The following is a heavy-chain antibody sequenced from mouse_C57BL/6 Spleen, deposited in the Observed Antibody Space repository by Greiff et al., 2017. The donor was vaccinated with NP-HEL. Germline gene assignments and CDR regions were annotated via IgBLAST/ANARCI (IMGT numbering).Heavy chain of an antibody. CDR1: GYSITSGYY. V-gene: IGHV3-6*01. CDR2: ISYDGSN. CDR3: ARHGTLYFDY. J-gene: IGHJ2*01. Sequence: EVKLMESGPGLVKPSQSLSLTCSVTGYSITSGYYWNWIRQFPGNKLEWMGYISYDGSNNYNPSVKNRISITRDTSKNQFFLKLNSVTTEDTDTYYGARHGTLYFDYWGQGTTLTVSS.